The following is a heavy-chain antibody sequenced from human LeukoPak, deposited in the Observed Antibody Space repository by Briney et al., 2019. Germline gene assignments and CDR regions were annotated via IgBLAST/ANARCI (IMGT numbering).Heavy chain of an antibody. J-gene: IGHJ4*02. CDR3: ARAGNSYGYVDY. CDR2: IYYSGST. D-gene: IGHD5-18*01. V-gene: IGHV4-39*07. CDR1: GGSISSSSYY. Sequence: SETLSLTCTVSGGSISSSSYYWGWIRQPPGKGLEWIGSIYYSGSTYYNPSLKSRVTISVDTSKNQFSLKLSSVTAADTAVYYCARAGNSYGYVDYWGQGTLVTVSS.